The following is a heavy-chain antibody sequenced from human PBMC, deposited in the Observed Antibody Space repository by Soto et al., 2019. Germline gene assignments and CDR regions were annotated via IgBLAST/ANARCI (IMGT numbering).Heavy chain of an antibody. CDR3: VRATYFSDSSGYTRCLDY. CDR1: GFPLSDHY. D-gene: IGHD3-22*01. J-gene: IGHJ4*02. CDR2: SRDKPQGYST. Sequence: GSLRLSCAGSGFPLSDHYIDWVRQAPGKGLEWVGRSRDKPQGYSTAYAASVKGRFTTSRDESKNSAYLQMNSLKTEDTAVYYCVRATYFSDSSGYTRCLDYWGQGTLVTVLL. V-gene: IGHV3-72*01.